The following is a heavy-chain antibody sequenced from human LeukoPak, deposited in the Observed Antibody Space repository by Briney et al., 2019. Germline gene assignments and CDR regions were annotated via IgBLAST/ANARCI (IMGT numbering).Heavy chain of an antibody. Sequence: SETLSLTCTVSGGSISSYYWSWIRQPPGKGLEWIGYIYYSGSTNYNPSLKSRVTISVDTSKNQFSLKLSSVTAADTAVYYCARAPKVRATAPSFDYWGQGTLVTVSS. CDR2: IYYSGST. J-gene: IGHJ4*02. CDR1: GGSISSYY. CDR3: ARAPKVRATAPSFDY. V-gene: IGHV4-59*01. D-gene: IGHD1-26*01.